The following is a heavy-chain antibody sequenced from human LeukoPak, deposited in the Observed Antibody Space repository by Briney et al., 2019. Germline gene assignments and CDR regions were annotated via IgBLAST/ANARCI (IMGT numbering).Heavy chain of an antibody. CDR3: ASGYDGNCFDY. Sequence: GRSLRLSCAASGLTFSNYGMHWVRQAPGKGLEWVAVISYDGSTKYYADSVMGRFTISRDNSKNTLYLQMNSLRAEDTAVYYCASGYDGNCFDYWGQGTLVTVSS. D-gene: IGHD5-12*01. V-gene: IGHV3-30*03. J-gene: IGHJ4*02. CDR1: GLTFSNYG. CDR2: ISYDGSTK.